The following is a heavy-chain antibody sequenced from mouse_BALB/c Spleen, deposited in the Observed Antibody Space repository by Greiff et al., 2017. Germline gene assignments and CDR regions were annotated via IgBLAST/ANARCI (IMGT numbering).Heavy chain of an antibody. J-gene: IGHJ2*01. V-gene: IGHV5-17*02. CDR1: GFTFSSFG. CDR3: AREREYYGRSAYDFDY. D-gene: IGHD1-1*01. CDR2: ISSGSSTI. Sequence: EVKLMESGGGLVQPGGSRKLSCAASGFTFSSFGMHWVRQAPEKGLEWVAYISSGSSTIYYADTVKGRFTISRDNPKNTLFLQMTSLRSEETDMYYCAREREYYGRSAYDFDYWGQGTTLTVSS.